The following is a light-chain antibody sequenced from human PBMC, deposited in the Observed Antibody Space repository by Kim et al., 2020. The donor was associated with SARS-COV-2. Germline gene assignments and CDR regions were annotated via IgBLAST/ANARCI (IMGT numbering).Light chain of an antibody. J-gene: IGKJ1*01. Sequence: GDRVTITCRASQSISSWLAWYQQKPGKAPKHLIYKTSTLQSGVPSRFSGSGSGTEFTLTITSLQPDDFATYYCQQYHIYWTFGQETKVDIK. V-gene: IGKV1-5*03. CDR2: KTS. CDR3: QQYHIYWT. CDR1: QSISSW.